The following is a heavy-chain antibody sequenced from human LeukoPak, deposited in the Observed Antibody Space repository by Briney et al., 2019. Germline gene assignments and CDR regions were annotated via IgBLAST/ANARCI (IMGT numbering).Heavy chain of an antibody. CDR3: AKDKGYCSGGSCEYFDY. D-gene: IGHD2-15*01. CDR1: GFTFSSYS. V-gene: IGHV3-30*18. CDR2: ISYDGSNK. Sequence: GGSLRLSCAASGFTFSSYSMNWVRQAPGKGLEWVAVISYDGSNKYYADSVKGRFTISRDNSKNTLYLQMNSLRAEDTAVYYCAKDKGYCSGGSCEYFDYWGQGTLVTVSS. J-gene: IGHJ4*02.